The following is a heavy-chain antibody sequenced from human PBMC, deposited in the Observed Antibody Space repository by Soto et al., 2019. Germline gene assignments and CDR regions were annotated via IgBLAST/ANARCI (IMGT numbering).Heavy chain of an antibody. J-gene: IGHJ6*02. CDR2: IYPGDSDT. Sequence: GESLKISCKGSGYSFTSYWIGWVRQMPGKGLEWMGIIYPGDSDTRYSPSFQGQVTISVDKSISTAYLQWSSLKASDTAMYYCATTLVSAGAGTYYYVMAVWGQGTTVTVSS. CDR3: ATTLVSAGAGTYYYVMAV. D-gene: IGHD6-19*01. V-gene: IGHV5-51*01. CDR1: GYSFTSYW.